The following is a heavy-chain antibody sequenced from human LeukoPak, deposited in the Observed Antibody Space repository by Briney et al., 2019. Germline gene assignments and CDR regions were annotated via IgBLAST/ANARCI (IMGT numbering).Heavy chain of an antibody. CDR2: IYPGGSDA. D-gene: IGHD1-26*01. CDR3: ARRRDLYSGSYYPFDY. V-gene: IGHV5-51*01. CDR1: GYSFTNYW. J-gene: IGHJ4*02. Sequence: GESLKISCKGSGYSFTNYWIGWVRQVPGKGLKWMGIIYPGGSDARYSPSFQGQVTISADKSINTAYLQWSSLKASDTAMYYCARRRDLYSGSYYPFDYWGQGTLVTVSS.